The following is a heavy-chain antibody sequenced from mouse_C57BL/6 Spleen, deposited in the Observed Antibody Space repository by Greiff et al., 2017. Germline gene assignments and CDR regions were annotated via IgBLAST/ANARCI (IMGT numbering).Heavy chain of an antibody. Sequence: VQLQQSGPELVKPGASVKISCKASGYTFTDYYMNWVKQSHGKSLEWIGDINPNNGGTSYNQKFKGKATLTVDKSSSTAYMELRSLTSEDAAVYYCARKGGTSYGSSYGYLYFDVWGTGTTVTVSS. CDR3: ARKGGTSYGSSYGYLYFDV. CDR2: INPNNGGT. CDR1: GYTFTDYY. V-gene: IGHV1-26*01. J-gene: IGHJ1*03. D-gene: IGHD1-1*01.